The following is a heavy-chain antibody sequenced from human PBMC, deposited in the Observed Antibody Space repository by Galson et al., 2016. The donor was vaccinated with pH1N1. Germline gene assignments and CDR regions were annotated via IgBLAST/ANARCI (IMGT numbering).Heavy chain of an antibody. J-gene: IGHJ6*02. V-gene: IGHV3-7*01. CDR1: GFTVSTNY. CDR2: INQDGTKK. Sequence: LRLSCAASGFTVSTNYMSRVRQAPGKGLEWVANINQDGTKKYHVDSVKGRFTISRDNAKNSLYLQMSSLRAEDTGVYYCVRGMHVWGQGTTVTVSS. CDR3: VRGMHV.